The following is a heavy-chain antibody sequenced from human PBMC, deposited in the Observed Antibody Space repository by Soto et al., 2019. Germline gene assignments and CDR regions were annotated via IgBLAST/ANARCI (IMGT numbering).Heavy chain of an antibody. V-gene: IGHV3-33*01. CDR3: VRDFRDCSGGSCYSELRPFDP. CDR1: GFTFSSYG. CDR2: IWYDADNE. Sequence: PGGSLRLSCAASGFTFSSYGMHWVRQAPGKGLEWVAVIWYDADNEYYTDSVKGRFTISRDNSKSTLYLQMNSLRAEDTAVYYCVRDFRDCSGGSCYSELRPFDPWGQGTLVTVSS. J-gene: IGHJ5*02. D-gene: IGHD2-15*01.